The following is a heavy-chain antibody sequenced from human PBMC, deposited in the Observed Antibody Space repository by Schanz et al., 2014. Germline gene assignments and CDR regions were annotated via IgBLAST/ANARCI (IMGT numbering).Heavy chain of an antibody. CDR2: IGGSGDST. CDR1: GFTFSDYY. D-gene: IGHD2-2*01. V-gene: IGHV3-11*01. CDR3: AKVAPAATYLDS. Sequence: QVQLVDSGGGLVKPGGSLRLSCAASGFTFSDYYMTWIRQAPGKGLEWVSGIGGSGDSTHYADSVKGRFTISRDNAKNSLFLQMNSLSAEDTAVYYCAKVAPAATYLDSWGLGTLVTVSS. J-gene: IGHJ4*02.